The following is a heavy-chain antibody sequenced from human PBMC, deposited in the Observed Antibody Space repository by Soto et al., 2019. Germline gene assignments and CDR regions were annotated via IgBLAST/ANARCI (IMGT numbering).Heavy chain of an antibody. V-gene: IGHV1-69*13. CDR3: ARSFSDTAMVPGDRYYYYYGMDV. CDR2: IIPIFGTA. D-gene: IGHD5-18*01. Sequence: SVKVSCKAPGGTFSSYAISWVRQAPGQGLEWMGGIIPIFGTANYAQKFQGRVTITADESTSTAYMELSSLRSEDTAVYYCARSFSDTAMVPGDRYYYYYGMDVWGQGTTVTVSS. J-gene: IGHJ6*02. CDR1: GGTFSSYA.